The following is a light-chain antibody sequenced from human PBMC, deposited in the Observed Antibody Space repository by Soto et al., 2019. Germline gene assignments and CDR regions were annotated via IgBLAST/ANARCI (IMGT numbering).Light chain of an antibody. CDR2: EVN. V-gene: IGLV2-14*02. CDR3: SSYTSSSTLYV. J-gene: IGLJ1*01. CDR1: SSDVGSYNL. Sequence: QSVLTQPASVSGSPGQSITISCTGTSSDVGSYNLVSWYQQHPGKAPKLIIYEVNNRPSGVSHRFSGSKSGNTASLTISGLQAEDEADYYCSSYTSSSTLYVFGTGTKLTVL.